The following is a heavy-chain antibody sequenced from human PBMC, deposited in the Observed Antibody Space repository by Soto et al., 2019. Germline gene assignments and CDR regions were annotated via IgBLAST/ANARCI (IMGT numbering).Heavy chain of an antibody. Sequence: SETLSLTCTVSGGSISSSSYYWGWIRQPPGKGLEWIGSIYYSGSTYYNPSLKSRVTISVDTSKNQFSLKLSSVTAADTAVYYCARQYSSSWYYHYWGQGSLVTVSS. D-gene: IGHD6-13*01. CDR1: GGSISSSSYY. V-gene: IGHV4-39*01. J-gene: IGHJ4*02. CDR2: IYYSGST. CDR3: ARQYSSSWYYHY.